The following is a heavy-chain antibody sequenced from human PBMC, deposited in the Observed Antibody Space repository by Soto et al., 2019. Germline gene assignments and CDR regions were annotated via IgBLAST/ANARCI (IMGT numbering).Heavy chain of an antibody. V-gene: IGHV1-46*03. CDR3: AIPATRGRLDY. CDR1: GYTFTSYY. Sequence: QVQLVQSEAEVKKPGASVKVSCKASGYTFTSYYMHWVRQAPGQGLEWMGIINPSGGSTSYAQKFQGRVTMTRDTSTSTVYMELSSLRSEDTAVYYCAIPATRGRLDYWGQGTLVTVSS. J-gene: IGHJ4*02. D-gene: IGHD2-2*01. CDR2: INPSGGST.